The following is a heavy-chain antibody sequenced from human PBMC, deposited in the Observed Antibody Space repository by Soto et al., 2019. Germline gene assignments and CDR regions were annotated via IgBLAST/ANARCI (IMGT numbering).Heavy chain of an antibody. CDR2: IYHSGIT. CDR3: ARDGTGSYGGFDI. D-gene: IGHD1-26*01. V-gene: IGHV4-31*03. CDR1: GGSISRGGYY. J-gene: IGHJ4*02. Sequence: QVQLQESGPGLVKPSQTLSLTCTVSGGSISRGGYYWSWIRQHPGQGLEWIGHIYHSGITKYNPSLKSRVIISMDTSKNQFSLDLTSVTAADTAVYFCARDGTGSYGGFDIWGQGTGVTVSS.